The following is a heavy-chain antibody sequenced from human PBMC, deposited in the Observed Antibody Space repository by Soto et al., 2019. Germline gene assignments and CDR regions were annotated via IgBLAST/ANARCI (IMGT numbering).Heavy chain of an antibody. CDR2: IIPIFGTA. CDR1: GGTFSSYA. CDR3: ATPCACEYGDYEAYYYYGMDV. J-gene: IGHJ6*02. Sequence: ASVKVSCKASGGTFSSYAISWVRQAPGQGLEWMGGIIPIFGTANYAQKFQGRVTITADESTSTAYMELSSLRSEDTAVYYCATPCACEYGDYEAYYYYGMDVWGQGTTVTVYS. V-gene: IGHV1-69*13. D-gene: IGHD4-17*01.